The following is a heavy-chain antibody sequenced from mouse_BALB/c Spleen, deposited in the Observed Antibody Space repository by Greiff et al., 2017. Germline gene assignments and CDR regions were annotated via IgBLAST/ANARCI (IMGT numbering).Heavy chain of an antibody. CDR2: IDPANGNT. CDR3: ARSEGYFDV. J-gene: IGHJ1*01. V-gene: IGHV14-3*02. CDR1: GFNIKDTY. Sequence: VQLKQSGAELVKPGASVKLSCTASGFNIKDTYMHWVKQRPEQGLEWIGRIDPANGNTKYDPKFQGKATITADTSSNTAYLQLSSLTSEDTAVYYCARSEGYFDVWGAGTTVTVSS.